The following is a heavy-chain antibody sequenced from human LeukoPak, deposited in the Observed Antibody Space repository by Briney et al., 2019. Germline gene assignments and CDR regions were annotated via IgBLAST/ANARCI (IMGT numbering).Heavy chain of an antibody. CDR3: ARRVAVTGIYCFDH. CDR2: VYYSGAT. D-gene: IGHD6-19*01. V-gene: IGHV4-59*08. J-gene: IGHJ4*02. Sequence: SETLSLTCTVSGGSISTYYWSWLRQPPGKGLEWIGYVYYSGATNYNPSLKSRVTISLDTSKNQCSLRLNSVTAADTAVYYCARRVAVTGIYCFDHWGQGTPVTVSS. CDR1: GGSISTYY.